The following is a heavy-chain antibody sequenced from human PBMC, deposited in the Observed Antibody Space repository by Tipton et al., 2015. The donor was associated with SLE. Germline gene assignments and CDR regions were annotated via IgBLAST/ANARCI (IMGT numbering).Heavy chain of an antibody. CDR2: VYYGGRT. Sequence: TLSLTCIVSGDSISRDNYYWAWIRQPPGKGLEWIGTVYYGGRTHYNPSLKSRPTISVDTSRSQFSLSLSSVTAADTAVYYCASRGRCELPTDYWGQGTLVSVSS. V-gene: IGHV4-39*07. CDR1: GDSISRDNYY. J-gene: IGHJ4*02. CDR3: ASRGRCELPTDY. D-gene: IGHD1-14*01.